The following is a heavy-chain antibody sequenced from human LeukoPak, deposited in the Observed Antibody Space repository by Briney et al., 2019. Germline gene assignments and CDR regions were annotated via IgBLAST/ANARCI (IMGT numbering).Heavy chain of an antibody. J-gene: IGHJ4*02. CDR2: ISSSSYI. CDR1: GFTLSSYS. V-gene: IGHV3-21*01. CDR3: ASLYDSSGYYGGDFDY. D-gene: IGHD3-22*01. Sequence: PGGSLRLSCAASGFTLSSYSMNWVRPAPGKGLEWVSSISSSSYIYYADSVKGRYTISRDNAKNSLYLQMNSLRAEDTAVYYCASLYDSSGYYGGDFDYWGQGTLVTVSS.